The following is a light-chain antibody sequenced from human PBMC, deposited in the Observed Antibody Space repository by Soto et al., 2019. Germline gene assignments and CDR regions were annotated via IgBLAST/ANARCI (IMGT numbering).Light chain of an antibody. CDR2: DTS. Sequence: EIVLTQSPGTLSLSPGERATLSCRASQSVTSNYLAWYQQKPGQAPGLLIYDTSTRASGVPDRFSGSGSGTEFTLTISRLEPEDFAVYYCQQYGRSPFTFGQGTKLQIK. J-gene: IGKJ2*01. V-gene: IGKV3-20*01. CDR1: QSVTSNY. CDR3: QQYGRSPFT.